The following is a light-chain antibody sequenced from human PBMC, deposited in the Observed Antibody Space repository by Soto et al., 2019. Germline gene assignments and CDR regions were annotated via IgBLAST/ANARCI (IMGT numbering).Light chain of an antibody. CDR3: QQYNNGPPIT. Sequence: EIVMTQSPATLSVSPGERATLSCRASQSVSSNLAWYQQKPGQAARLLIYGASTRATGNRARFSGSGSGTEDTLTNSSLQSEDFAGDYCQQYNNGPPITFGQGTRLEIK. CDR1: QSVSSN. J-gene: IGKJ5*01. CDR2: GAS. V-gene: IGKV3-15*01.